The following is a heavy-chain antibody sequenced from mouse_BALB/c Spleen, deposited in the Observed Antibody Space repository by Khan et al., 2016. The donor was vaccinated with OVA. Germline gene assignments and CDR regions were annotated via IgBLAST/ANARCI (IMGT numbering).Heavy chain of an antibody. J-gene: IGHJ3*01. D-gene: IGHD1-1*01. V-gene: IGHV1-18*01. CDR3: ARWYFGSTWFAY. CDR1: GYTFTEYT. CDR2: INPNNGDT. Sequence: VQLQQSGPELVKPGASVKISCKTSGYTFTEYTMHWVKRSHGKSLEWIGGINPNNGDTNYTQKFKGKATLNVDKSSSTAYMELRSLTSEDSAVXYCARWYFGSTWFAYWGQGTLVTVSA.